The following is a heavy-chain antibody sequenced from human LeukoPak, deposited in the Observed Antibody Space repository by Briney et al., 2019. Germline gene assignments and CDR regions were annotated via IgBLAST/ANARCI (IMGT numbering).Heavy chain of an antibody. CDR3: ARVSRDDSGSYYSHFDY. CDR1: GESFSGYY. V-gene: IGHV4-34*01. D-gene: IGHD3-10*01. Sequence: PSETLSLTCAVYGESFSGYYWTWIRQPPGKGLEWIGEINHSGSTNYNPSLKSRVTISVDTSKNQFSLKLSSVTAADTAVYYCARVSRDDSGSYYSHFDYWGQGTLVTVSS. CDR2: INHSGST. J-gene: IGHJ4*02.